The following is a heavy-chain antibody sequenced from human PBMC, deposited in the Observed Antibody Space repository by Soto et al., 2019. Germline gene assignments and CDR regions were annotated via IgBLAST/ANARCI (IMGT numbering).Heavy chain of an antibody. CDR3: ASGARGGVDFDY. V-gene: IGHV3-33*01. CDR1: GFTFSSYG. Sequence: GGSLRLSCAASGFTFSSYGMHWVRQAPGKGLEWVAVIWYDGSNKYYADSVKGRFTISRDNSKNTLYLQMNSLRAEDSAGYSGASGARGGVDFDYGGQGTLVTVSS. J-gene: IGHJ4*02. D-gene: IGHD3-10*01. CDR2: IWYDGSNK.